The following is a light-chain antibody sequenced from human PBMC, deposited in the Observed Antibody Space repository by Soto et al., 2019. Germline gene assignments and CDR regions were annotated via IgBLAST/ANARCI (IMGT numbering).Light chain of an antibody. Sequence: IVLTQSPDTLSLSPGERATLSCRASQSFSSNLAWYQQKPGQAPSLFIYGASNRATGIPARFSGSGSGTDFTLTISSLEPEDFAVYYCQQHFNGPITFGQGTRLEIK. CDR1: QSFSSN. CDR3: QQHFNGPIT. V-gene: IGKV3-11*01. J-gene: IGKJ5*01. CDR2: GAS.